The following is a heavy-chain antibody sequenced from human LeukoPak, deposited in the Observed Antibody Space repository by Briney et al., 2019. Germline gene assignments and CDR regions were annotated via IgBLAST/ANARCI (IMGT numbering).Heavy chain of an antibody. D-gene: IGHD3-22*01. CDR1: GGSISSSGYY. J-gene: IGHJ5*02. V-gene: IGHV4-39*01. Sequence: SETLSLTCTVSGGSISSSGYYWGWIRQPPGKGLECIGTVYHAGSTYYNPSLKSRVTISEDRSRNQFSLKLNSVTAADTAVYYCARGSGTYYYDSGGYLNWFDPWGQRILVTVSS. CDR3: ARGSGTYYYDSGGYLNWFDP. CDR2: VYHAGST.